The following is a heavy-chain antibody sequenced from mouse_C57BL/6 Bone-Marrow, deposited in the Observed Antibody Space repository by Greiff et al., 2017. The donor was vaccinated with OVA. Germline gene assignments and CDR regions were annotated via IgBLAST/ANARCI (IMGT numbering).Heavy chain of an antibody. CDR1: GFTFSSYG. Sequence: DVKLVESGGDLVKPGGSLKLSCAASGFTFSSYGMSWVRQTPDKRLEWVASISSGGSYTYYPDSVKGRFTISRDNAKNTLYLQMSSLKSEDTAMYYCARPDYGYYAMDYWGQGTSVTVSS. CDR3: ARPDYGYYAMDY. V-gene: IGHV5-6*02. CDR2: ISSGGSYT. J-gene: IGHJ4*01. D-gene: IGHD2-4*01.